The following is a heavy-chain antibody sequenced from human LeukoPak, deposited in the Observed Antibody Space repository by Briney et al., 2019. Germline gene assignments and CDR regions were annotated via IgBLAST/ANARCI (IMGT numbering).Heavy chain of an antibody. CDR1: GFTFSSYG. CDR2: IWYDGSNK. J-gene: IGHJ5*02. D-gene: IGHD6-13*01. CDR3: ARENIAAAAPGVDNWFDP. V-gene: IGHV3-33*01. Sequence: GGSLRLSCAASGFTFSSYGMHWVRQAPGKGLEWVAVIWYDGSNKYYADSVKGRFTISRDNSKNTLYLQMNSLRAEDTAVYYCARENIAAAAPGVDNWFDPWGQGTLVTVSS.